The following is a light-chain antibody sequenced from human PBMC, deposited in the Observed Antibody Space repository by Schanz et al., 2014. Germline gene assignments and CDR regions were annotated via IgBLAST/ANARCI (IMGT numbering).Light chain of an antibody. Sequence: ETLMTQSPATLSVSPGERATLSCRASQIVSSNLAWYQQKPGQAPRLLIYGASTRATGIPARFSGSGSGTEFNLTISSLQSEDFAVYYCQHYNNWPPVWTFGQGTKVEIK. CDR3: QHYNNWPPVWT. CDR1: QIVSSN. CDR2: GAS. V-gene: IGKV3-15*01. J-gene: IGKJ1*01.